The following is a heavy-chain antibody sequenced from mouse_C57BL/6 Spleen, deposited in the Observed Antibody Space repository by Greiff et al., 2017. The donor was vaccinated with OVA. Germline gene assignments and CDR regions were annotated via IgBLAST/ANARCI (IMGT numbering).Heavy chain of an antibody. V-gene: IGHV5-9-1*02. CDR3: TRGSLGYDYDGTFAY. CDR1: GFTFSSYA. Sequence: EVKLVESGEGLVKPGGSLKLSCAASGFTFSSYAMSWVRQTPEKRLEWVAYISSGGDYIYYADTVKGRFTISRDNARNTLYLQMSSLKSEDTAMYYCTRGSLGYDYDGTFAYWGQGTLVTVSA. J-gene: IGHJ3*01. D-gene: IGHD2-4*01. CDR2: ISSGGDYI.